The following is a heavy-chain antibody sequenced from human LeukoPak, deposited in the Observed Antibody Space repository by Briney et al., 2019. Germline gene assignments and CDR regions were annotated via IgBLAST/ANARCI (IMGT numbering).Heavy chain of an antibody. CDR3: ARVPRTVKYTDQ. Sequence: GGSLRLSCAASVFTFSDYYMSWIREAPGKGLEWGSYISTTGSNKYYADSVKGRFTISRDNAKNSLYLQTNNLRAEDTAVYYCARVPRTVKYTDQWGQGTLVTVSS. J-gene: IGHJ4*02. D-gene: IGHD4-17*01. CDR2: ISTTGSNK. CDR1: VFTFSDYY. V-gene: IGHV3-11*01.